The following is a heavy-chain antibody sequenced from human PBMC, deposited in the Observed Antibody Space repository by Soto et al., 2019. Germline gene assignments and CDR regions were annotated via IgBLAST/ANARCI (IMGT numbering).Heavy chain of an antibody. Sequence: ASVKVSCKASGGTFSIYTISWVRQAPGQGLEWMGRIIPILGIANYAQKFQGRVTITADKSTSTAYMELSSLRSEDTAVYYCARDLGSGYCSGGSCYSLKAFDIWGQGTMVTVS. V-gene: IGHV1-69*04. CDR3: ARDLGSGYCSGGSCYSLKAFDI. CDR2: IIPILGIA. J-gene: IGHJ3*02. CDR1: GGTFSIYT. D-gene: IGHD2-15*01.